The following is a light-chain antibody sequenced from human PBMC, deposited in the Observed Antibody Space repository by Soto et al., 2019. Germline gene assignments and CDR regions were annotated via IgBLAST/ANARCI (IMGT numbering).Light chain of an antibody. CDR1: RSNIGDNY. J-gene: IGLJ1*01. Sequence: QSVLTQPPSVSAAPGQKVTISCSGTRSNIGDNYVSWCQQLPGTAPKLLISDNERRPSGIPDRFSGSKSATTATLAITGLQTGDEAEYYCGTWDTSLSTYVFAAGTKVTV. CDR3: GTWDTSLSTYV. CDR2: DNE. V-gene: IGLV1-51*01.